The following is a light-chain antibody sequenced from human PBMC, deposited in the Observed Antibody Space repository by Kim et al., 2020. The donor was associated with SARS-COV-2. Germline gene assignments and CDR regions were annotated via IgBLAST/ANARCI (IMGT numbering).Light chain of an antibody. J-gene: IGLJ3*02. Sequence: QSALTQPASVSGSPGQSITISCTGSISDVGGYDYVSWYQQHPGRAPRLMIYDVGNRPSGVSRRFSGSKSGNTASLTISGLRTEDEADYYCSSYTSSNTWVFGGGTKLTVL. CDR1: ISDVGGYDY. CDR3: SSYTSSNTWV. V-gene: IGLV2-14*03. CDR2: DVG.